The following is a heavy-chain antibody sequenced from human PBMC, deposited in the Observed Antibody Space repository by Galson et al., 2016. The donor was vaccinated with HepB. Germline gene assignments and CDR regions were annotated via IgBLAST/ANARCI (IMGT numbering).Heavy chain of an antibody. CDR3: AREGYSSGHCGAFDI. D-gene: IGHD6-19*01. CDR2: IGSGHFT. CDR1: GFTFTNYP. J-gene: IGHJ3*02. V-gene: IGHV3-23*01. Sequence: SLRLSCAASGFTFTNYPMTWVRQAPGKGLEWVSTIGSGHFTHYADSVKGRFLVSRDNSKNTLYLQMNSLTADDAALYYCAREGYSSGHCGAFDIWGRGTVVAVSS.